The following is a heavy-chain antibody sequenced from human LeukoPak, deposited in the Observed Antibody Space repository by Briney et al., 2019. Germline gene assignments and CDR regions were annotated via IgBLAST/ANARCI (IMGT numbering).Heavy chain of an antibody. D-gene: IGHD6-19*01. V-gene: IGHV3-30*18. CDR1: GFTFSNYA. J-gene: IGHJ4*02. CDR3: AKGEGGDSGWYGDY. Sequence: GGSLRLSCAASGFTFSNYAMHWVRQAPGKGLEWVSVISYDGTDKYYADSVKGRFTISRDNSKNTLFLQMNSLRAEDTAMYYCAKGEGGDSGWYGDYWGQGTLVTVSS. CDR2: ISYDGTDK.